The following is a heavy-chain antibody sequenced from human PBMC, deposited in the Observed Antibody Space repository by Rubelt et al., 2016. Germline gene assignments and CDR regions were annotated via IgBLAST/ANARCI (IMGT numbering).Heavy chain of an antibody. CDR1: GGSISSYY. Sequence: QVQLQESGPGLVKPSETLSLTCTVSGGSISSYYWSWIRQPPGKGLEWIGYIYYSGSTNYNPSLKSRVTISVDTSTTQFSLELSSVTAADTAVYYCARTWGDCWYFALWGRGTLVTVCS. D-gene: IGHD3-16*01. CDR2: IYYSGST. CDR3: ARTWGDCWYFAL. V-gene: IGHV4-59*01. J-gene: IGHJ2*01.